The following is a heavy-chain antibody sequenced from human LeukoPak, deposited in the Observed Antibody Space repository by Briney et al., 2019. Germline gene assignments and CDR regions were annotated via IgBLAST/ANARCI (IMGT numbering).Heavy chain of an antibody. J-gene: IGHJ3*02. CDR3: ARALTFSGYDLSAFDI. D-gene: IGHD5-12*01. V-gene: IGHV3-30-3*01. Sequence: PGGSLRLSCAASGFTFSSYAMHWVRQAPGKGLEWVAVISYDGSNKYYADSVKGRFTISRDNSKNTLYLQMNSLRAEDTAVYYCARALTFSGYDLSAFDIWGQGTMVTVSS. CDR2: ISYDGSNK. CDR1: GFTFSSYA.